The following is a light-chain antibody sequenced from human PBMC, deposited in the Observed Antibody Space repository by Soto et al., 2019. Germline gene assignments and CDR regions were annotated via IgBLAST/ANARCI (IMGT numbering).Light chain of an antibody. Sequence: EIVLTQSPGSLSVSPGERATLSCRASQSVSSSYLAWYQQKPGPAPRLLIHGVSTRATGIPDRFIGRGSGTDFTLTISRLEHEDFAVYYCQQYGSSPTFGQGTRLEIK. CDR2: GVS. CDR3: QQYGSSPT. V-gene: IGKV3-20*01. J-gene: IGKJ5*01. CDR1: QSVSSSY.